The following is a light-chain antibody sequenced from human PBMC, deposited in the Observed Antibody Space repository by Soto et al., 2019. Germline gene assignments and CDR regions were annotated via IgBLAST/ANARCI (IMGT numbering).Light chain of an antibody. CDR3: QQYGSSGT. CDR1: QSINSN. CDR2: DSS. J-gene: IGKJ1*01. Sequence: DIVMTQSPATLSVSPGERATLSCTASQSINSNLAWYQQRPGQAPRLLIYDSSNRATGVPARFSGSGSGTDFTLTISRLEPEDFAVYYCQQYGSSGTFGQGTKVDIK. V-gene: IGKV3-20*01.